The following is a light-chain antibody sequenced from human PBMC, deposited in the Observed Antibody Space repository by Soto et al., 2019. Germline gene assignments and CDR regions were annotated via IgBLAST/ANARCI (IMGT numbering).Light chain of an antibody. J-gene: IGKJ5*01. CDR2: GAS. CDR3: QHFGGSPPIT. CDR1: QSVNSRY. Sequence: EIVLTQSPGTLSLSPWERATLSCRASQSVNSRYLAWYQQKPGQAPRLVIYGASSRAIGIPDRFSGSESGTDFTLTIRRLEPEDFAVYYCQHFGGSPPITFGQGTRLEI. V-gene: IGKV3-20*01.